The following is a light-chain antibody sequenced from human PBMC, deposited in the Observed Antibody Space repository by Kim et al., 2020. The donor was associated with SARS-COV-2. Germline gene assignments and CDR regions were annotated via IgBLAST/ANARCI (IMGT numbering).Light chain of an antibody. J-gene: IGKJ2*02. CDR3: QQSYTAPRT. CDR2: ATS. CDR1: EDIKNY. V-gene: IGKV1-39*01. Sequence: ADVGDRVTVTCRASEDIKNYVNWYQQRLGQGPKLLMYATSTLGCGVPFRFSGSRSGTDFTLTVSSLQPEDFTTYLCQQSYTAPRTFGQGTKLEI.